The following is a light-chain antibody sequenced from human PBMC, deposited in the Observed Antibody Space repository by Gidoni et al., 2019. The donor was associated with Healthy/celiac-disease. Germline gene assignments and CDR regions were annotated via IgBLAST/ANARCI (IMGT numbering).Light chain of an antibody. CDR1: QSVLYSSNNKNY. Sequence: DIVMNQSPDSLAVSLGERATINCKSSQSVLYSSNNKNYLTWYQQKPGQPPKLLIYWASTRESGVPDRFSGSGSGTDFTLTISSLQAEDVAVDYCQQYYSTPRTFGQXTKVEIK. J-gene: IGKJ1*01. V-gene: IGKV4-1*01. CDR2: WAS. CDR3: QQYYSTPRT.